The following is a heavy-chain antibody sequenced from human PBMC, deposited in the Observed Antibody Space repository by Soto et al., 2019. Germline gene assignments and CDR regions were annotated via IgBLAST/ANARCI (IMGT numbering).Heavy chain of an antibody. CDR3: ARQPTTGDTDLWFDP. CDR2: TFYSGGT. Sequence: QLQLLESGPGLVKASETLSLTCNVSGGSISTSRSYWAWIRQPPGKGLEWLANTFYSGGTYYNPSLASRVTVSVDTSKNEFSLKLRSVTAADTAVYYCARQPTTGDTDLWFDPWGQGTLVTVSS. D-gene: IGHD2-21*01. J-gene: IGHJ5*02. V-gene: IGHV4-39*01. CDR1: GGSISTSRSY.